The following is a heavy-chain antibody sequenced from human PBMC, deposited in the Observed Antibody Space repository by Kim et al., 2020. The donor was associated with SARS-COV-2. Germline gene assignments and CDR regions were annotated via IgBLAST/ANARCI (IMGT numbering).Heavy chain of an antibody. CDR3: ARDWTGLWAFDI. Sequence: GYAESVKGRFTSSRDNAKNSLYLQMNSLRAEDTALYHCARDWTGLWAFDIWGQGTMVTVSS. J-gene: IGHJ3*02. D-gene: IGHD2-21*01. V-gene: IGHV3-20*01.